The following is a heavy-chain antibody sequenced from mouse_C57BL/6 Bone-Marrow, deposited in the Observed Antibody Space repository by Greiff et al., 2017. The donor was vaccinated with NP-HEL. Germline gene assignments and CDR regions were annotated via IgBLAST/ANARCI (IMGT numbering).Heavy chain of an antibody. Sequence: EVQLQQSGPELVKPGASVKISCKASGYTFTDYYMNWVKQSHGKSLEWIGDINPNNGGTSYNQKFKGKATLTVDKSSSTAYMELRSLTSEDSAVYYCARWDYYGEGFAYWGQGTLVTVSA. V-gene: IGHV1-26*01. D-gene: IGHD1-1*01. CDR3: ARWDYYGEGFAY. CDR1: GYTFTDYY. J-gene: IGHJ3*01. CDR2: INPNNGGT.